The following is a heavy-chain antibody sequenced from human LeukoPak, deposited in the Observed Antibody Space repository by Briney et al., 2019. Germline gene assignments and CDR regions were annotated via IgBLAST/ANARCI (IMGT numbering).Heavy chain of an antibody. CDR2: ISYTGET. D-gene: IGHD3-22*01. V-gene: IGHV4-39*07. CDR1: GGSVSSSSLY. CDR3: ARPYYYDSRIDP. Sequence: SETLSLTCTVSGGSVSSSSLYWGWFRQPPGKGLEWIGVISYTGETFYNPSLKSRVTMSADTSKNQLSLKLSSVTAADTAVYYCARPYYYDSRIDPWGQGILVTVSS. J-gene: IGHJ5*02.